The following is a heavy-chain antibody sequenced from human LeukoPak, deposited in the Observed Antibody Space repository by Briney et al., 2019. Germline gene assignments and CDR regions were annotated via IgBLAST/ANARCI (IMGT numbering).Heavy chain of an antibody. D-gene: IGHD6-19*01. J-gene: IGHJ5*02. V-gene: IGHV4-39*01. CDR2: IYYSGST. CDR3: ARQDNSGWYGLGWFDP. CDR1: GGSISPYY. Sequence: PSETLSLTCTVSGGSISPYYWGWIRQPPGKGLEWIGSIYYSGSTYYNPSLKSRVTISVDTSKNQFSLKLSSVTAADTAVYYCARQDNSGWYGLGWFDPWGQGTLVTVSS.